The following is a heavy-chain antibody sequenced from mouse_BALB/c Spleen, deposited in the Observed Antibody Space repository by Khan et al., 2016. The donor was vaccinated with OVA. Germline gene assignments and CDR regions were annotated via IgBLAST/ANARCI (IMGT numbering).Heavy chain of an antibody. CDR3: ARNYDNDVEYFDV. D-gene: IGHD2-4*01. CDR1: GFSLTSYG. CDR2: IWAGGST. V-gene: IGHV2-9*02. Sequence: QMQLEESGPGLVAPSQSLSITCTVSGFSLTSYGVHWVRQTPGKGLEWLGIIWAGGSTTYNSALMSRLSISKDNSKSQVFFKMNSLQTDDTAMYYSARNYDNDVEYFDVWGAGTTVTVSS. J-gene: IGHJ1*01.